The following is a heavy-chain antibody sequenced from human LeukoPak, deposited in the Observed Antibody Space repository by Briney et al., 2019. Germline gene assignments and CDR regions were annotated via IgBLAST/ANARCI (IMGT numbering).Heavy chain of an antibody. V-gene: IGHV1-69*04. J-gene: IGHJ6*02. CDR1: GGTFSSYA. Sequence: SVKVSCKASGGTFSSYAFSWVRQAPGQGLEWMGRIIPILGIANYAQKFQGRVTITADKSTSTAYMELSSLRSEDTAVYYCARDNYDSSGYYANYYYYGMDVWGQGTTVTVSS. CDR3: ARDNYDSSGYYANYYYYGMDV. D-gene: IGHD3-22*01. CDR2: IIPILGIA.